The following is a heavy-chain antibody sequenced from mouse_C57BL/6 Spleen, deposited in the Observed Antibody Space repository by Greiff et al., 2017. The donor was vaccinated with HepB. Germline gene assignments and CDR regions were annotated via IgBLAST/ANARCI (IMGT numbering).Heavy chain of an antibody. CDR2: IWSGGST. Sequence: VQLKESGPGLVQPSQSLSITCTVSGFSLTSYGVHWVRQSPGKGLEWLGVIWSGGSTDYNAAFISRLSISKDNSKSQVFFKMNSLQADDTAIYYCARCYGNYRYFDVWGTGTTVTVSS. V-gene: IGHV2-2*01. D-gene: IGHD2-1*01. J-gene: IGHJ1*03. CDR3: ARCYGNYRYFDV. CDR1: GFSLTSYG.